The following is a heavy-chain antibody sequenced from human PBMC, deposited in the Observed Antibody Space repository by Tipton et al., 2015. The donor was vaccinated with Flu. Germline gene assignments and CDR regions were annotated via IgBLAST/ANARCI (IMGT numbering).Heavy chain of an antibody. Sequence: TLSLTCTVSGGSVSSTNYYWAWVRQPPGKGLEWIGYAYSGGSTQCNPSLKSRVTISVDTSKNQFSLNLSSVTTADTAIYYCAREVLWFGELGGWFDPWGQGTLVTVSS. CDR2: AYSGGST. J-gene: IGHJ5*02. V-gene: IGHV4-61*01. D-gene: IGHD3-10*01. CDR1: GGSVSSTNYY. CDR3: AREVLWFGELGGWFDP.